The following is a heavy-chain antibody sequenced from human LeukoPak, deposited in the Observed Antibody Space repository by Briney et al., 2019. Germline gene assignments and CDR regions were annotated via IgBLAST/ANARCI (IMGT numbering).Heavy chain of an antibody. Sequence: LETLSLTCTVSGGSLSGHYWSWIRQPPGKRLEWIGYVSYTGRTKYNPSLQSRVTISIDTSKSQFSLKLTSVTSADTAVYSCARFLENDISGVPDIFDVGGKGTRVIV. D-gene: IGHD3-22*01. CDR1: GGSLSGHY. J-gene: IGHJ3*01. V-gene: IGHV4-59*11. CDR2: VSYTGRT. CDR3: ARFLENDISGVPDIFDV.